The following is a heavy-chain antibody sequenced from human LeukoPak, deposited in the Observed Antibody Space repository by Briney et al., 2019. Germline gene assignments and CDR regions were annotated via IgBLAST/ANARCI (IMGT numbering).Heavy chain of an antibody. J-gene: IGHJ4*02. CDR3: AGGTYGADY. CDR2: IFYTGTV. Sequence: SETLSLTCTVSGASIGNYYWNWIRQPPGKGLEWIGYIFYTGTVSYNPSLRSRVTISIDTSKKLLSLHLNSVTAADTAVYYCAGGTYGADYWGQGILVTVSS. CDR1: GASIGNYY. D-gene: IGHD2-15*01. V-gene: IGHV4-59*01.